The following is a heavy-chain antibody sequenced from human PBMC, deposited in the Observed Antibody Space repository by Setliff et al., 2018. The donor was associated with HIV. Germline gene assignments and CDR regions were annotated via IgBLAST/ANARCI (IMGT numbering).Heavy chain of an antibody. CDR1: GYSISSGYY. V-gene: IGHV4-38-2*01. D-gene: IGHD3-3*02. J-gene: IGHJ3*01. CDR3: ARGRALGV. Sequence: SETLSLTCAVSGYSISSGYYWGWIRQPPGKGLEWIGSIFHSAATNYNPSLKSRVTISVDTSKNQFSLKLSSVTAADTAVYYCARGRALGVWGQGTMVTVSS. CDR2: IFHSAAT.